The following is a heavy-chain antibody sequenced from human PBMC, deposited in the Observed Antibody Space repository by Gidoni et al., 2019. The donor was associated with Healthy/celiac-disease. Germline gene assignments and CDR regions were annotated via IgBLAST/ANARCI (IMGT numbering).Heavy chain of an antibody. D-gene: IGHD3-3*01. J-gene: IGHJ5*02. Sequence: QVQLVHSGAEVKKPGSPVKVSCKASGGTFSSYNISWVRPAPGQGLEWLGRIITILGIANYAQKLQGRVTITADKSTSTAYMELSSLRSEDTAVYYCASLLGYDFWRDPWGQGTLVTVSS. CDR2: IITILGIA. CDR3: ASLLGYDFWRDP. V-gene: IGHV1-69*02. CDR1: GGTFSSYN.